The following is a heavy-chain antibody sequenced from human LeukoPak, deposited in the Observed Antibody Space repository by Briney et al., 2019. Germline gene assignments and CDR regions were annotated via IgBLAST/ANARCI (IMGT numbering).Heavy chain of an antibody. CDR3: ARTVSQFDAFDI. Sequence: ASVKVSCKASGYTFTGYYMHWVRQAPGQGLEWMGWINPNSGGTNYAQKFQGRVTMTGDTSISTAYMELSRLRSDDTAVYYCARTVSQFDAFDIWGQGTMVTVSS. J-gene: IGHJ3*02. D-gene: IGHD4-11*01. V-gene: IGHV1-2*02. CDR2: INPNSGGT. CDR1: GYTFTGYY.